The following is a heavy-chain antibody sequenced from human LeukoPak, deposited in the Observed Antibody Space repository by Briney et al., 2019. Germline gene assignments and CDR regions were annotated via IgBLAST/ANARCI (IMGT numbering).Heavy chain of an antibody. CDR2: ISGSGSDL. V-gene: IGHV3-11*01. Sequence: GGSLRLSCVACGFSFSDYYMSWIRQAPGRGLEWISYISGSGSDLYYADSVKGRFTISRDNANNSLYLQMNSLRAEDTAVYYCARSIGYYYTMDVWGQGATVTVSS. D-gene: IGHD3-22*01. J-gene: IGHJ6*02. CDR3: ARSIGYYYTMDV. CDR1: GFSFSDYY.